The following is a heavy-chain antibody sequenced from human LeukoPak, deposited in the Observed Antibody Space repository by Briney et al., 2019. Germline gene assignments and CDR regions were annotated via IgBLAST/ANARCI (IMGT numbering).Heavy chain of an antibody. Sequence: PGGSLRLSCAASGFTFSSYAMHWVRQAPGKGLERVAVISYDGSNKYYADSVKGRFTISRDNSKNTLYLQMNSLRAEDTAVYYCARGHDAFDIWGQGTMVTVSS. CDR2: ISYDGSNK. V-gene: IGHV3-30-3*01. CDR1: GFTFSSYA. J-gene: IGHJ3*02. CDR3: ARGHDAFDI.